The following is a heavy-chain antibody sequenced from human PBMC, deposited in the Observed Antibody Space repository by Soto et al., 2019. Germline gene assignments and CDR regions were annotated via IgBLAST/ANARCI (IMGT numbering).Heavy chain of an antibody. J-gene: IGHJ6*02. CDR3: AREGGGRSSAWRRGWTGMDV. D-gene: IGHD6-19*01. Sequence: TLFLTFSASGVTMSYGGYPSSLIRQPPVKRMVCIGDINHSGSTKYNPSLKNLFIISVEKPKNQFSLKVNSVTAADTAVYYCAREGGGRSSAWRRGWTGMDVWGQGTTVTVTS. V-gene: IGHV4-31*01. CDR2: INHSGST. CDR1: GVTMSYGGYP.